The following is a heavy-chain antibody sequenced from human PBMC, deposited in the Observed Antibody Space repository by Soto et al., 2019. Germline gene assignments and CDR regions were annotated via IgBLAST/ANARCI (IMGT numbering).Heavy chain of an antibody. V-gene: IGHV4-59*01. D-gene: IGHD3-9*01. CDR3: ARSGALRFDWLLSSYYYGMDV. CDR2: IYYSGST. CDR1: GGSISSYY. Sequence: QVQLQESGPGLVKPSETLSLTCTVSGGSISSYYWSWIRQPPGKGLEWIGYIYYSGSTNYNPSLKSRVTISADTSKNQFSLKLSSVTAADTAVYYCARSGALRFDWLLSSYYYGMDVWGQGTTVTVSS. J-gene: IGHJ6*02.